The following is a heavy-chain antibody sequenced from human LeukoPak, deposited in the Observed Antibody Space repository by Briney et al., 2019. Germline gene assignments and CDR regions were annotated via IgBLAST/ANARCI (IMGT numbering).Heavy chain of an antibody. D-gene: IGHD3-3*01. J-gene: IGHJ6*02. CDR1: GFTFSSYA. V-gene: IGHV3-7*01. CDR2: IKQDGSEK. CDR3: ARWSFDFWSGYYNYYYYGMDV. Sequence: GGSLRLSCAASGFTFSSYAMSWVRQAPGKGLEWVANIKQDGSEKYYVDSVKGRFTISRDNAKNSLYLQMNSLRAEDTAVYYCARWSFDFWSGYYNYYYYGMDVWGQGTMVTVSS.